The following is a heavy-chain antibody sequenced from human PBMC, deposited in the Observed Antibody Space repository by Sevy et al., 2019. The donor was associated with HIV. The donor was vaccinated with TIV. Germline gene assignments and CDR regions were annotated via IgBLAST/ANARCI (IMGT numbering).Heavy chain of an antibody. CDR3: TTDSLSKYCSGGSCYGGDYYGMDV. V-gene: IGHV3-15*01. D-gene: IGHD2-15*01. CDR2: IKSKTDGGTT. CDR1: GFTFSNAW. Sequence: GGSLRLSCAASGFTFSNAWMSWVRQAPGKGLEWVGRIKSKTDGGTTDYAAPVKGRFTISRDDSKYTLYLQMNSLKTDDTAVYYCTTDSLSKYCSGGSCYGGDYYGMDVWGQGTTVTVSS. J-gene: IGHJ6*02.